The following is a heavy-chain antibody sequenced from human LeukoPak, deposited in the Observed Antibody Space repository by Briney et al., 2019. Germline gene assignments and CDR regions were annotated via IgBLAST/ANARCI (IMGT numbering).Heavy chain of an antibody. CDR2: IYYSGST. CDR1: GGSISSSSYY. J-gene: IGHJ5*02. Sequence: SETLSLTCTVSGGSISSSSYYWGWIRQPPGKGLEWIGTIYYSGSTYYNPSPKSRVTISVDTSKNQFSLKLSSVTAADTAVYYCARHEFLWFGELFLTGVPFDPWGQGTLVTVSS. CDR3: ARHEFLWFGELFLTGVPFDP. V-gene: IGHV4-39*01. D-gene: IGHD3-10*01.